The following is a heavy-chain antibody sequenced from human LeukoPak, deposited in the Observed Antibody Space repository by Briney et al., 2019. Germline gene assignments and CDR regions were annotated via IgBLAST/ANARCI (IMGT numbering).Heavy chain of an antibody. CDR3: ARRLRDGDSYFSFDY. Sequence: KPGEPLKISCEGSGYSFSTYWIAWVRQMPGKGLEWMGIIYPGDSDARYSPSFQGQVTISADKSIPTAYLQWSSLRASDTAMYYCARRLRDGDSYFSFDYWGQGTLVTVSS. V-gene: IGHV5-51*01. D-gene: IGHD5-24*01. CDR1: GYSFSTYW. CDR2: IYPGDSDA. J-gene: IGHJ4*02.